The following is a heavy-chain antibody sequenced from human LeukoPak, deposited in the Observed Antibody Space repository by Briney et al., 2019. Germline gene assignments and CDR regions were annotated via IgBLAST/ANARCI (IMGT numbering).Heavy chain of an antibody. J-gene: IGHJ4*02. V-gene: IGHV3-64*01. CDR3: ARDPSGSPIYYFDY. Sequence: GGSLRLSCAASGFTFGSYAMHWVRQAPGEGLEYVSAISSNGGSTYYANSVKGRFTISGDNSKNTLYLQMGSLRAEDMAVYYCARDPSGSPIYYFDYWGQGTLVTVSS. CDR2: ISSNGGST. D-gene: IGHD3-10*01. CDR1: GFTFGSYA.